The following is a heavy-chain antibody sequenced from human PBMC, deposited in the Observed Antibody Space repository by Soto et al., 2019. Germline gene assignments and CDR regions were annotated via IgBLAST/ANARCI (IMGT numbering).Heavy chain of an antibody. D-gene: IGHD6-19*01. CDR1: GFTFSSYA. CDR2: ISGSGGST. Sequence: GGSLRLSCAASGFTFSSYAMSWVRQAPGKGLEWVSAISGSGGSTYYADSVKGRFTISRDNSKNTLYLQMNSLRAEDTAVYYCAKDYRAWLVLHFFGNWFDPWGQGTLVTVSS. CDR3: AKDYRAWLVLHFFGNWFDP. V-gene: IGHV3-23*01. J-gene: IGHJ5*02.